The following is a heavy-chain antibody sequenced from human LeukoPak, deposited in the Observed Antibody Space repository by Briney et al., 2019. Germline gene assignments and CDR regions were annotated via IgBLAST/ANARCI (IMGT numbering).Heavy chain of an antibody. CDR3: ARGSSGGFDY. D-gene: IGHD6-19*01. CDR2: VWYDGSNK. J-gene: IGHJ4*02. CDR1: GFTFSSYG. V-gene: IGHV3-33*01. Sequence: PGGSLRLSCAASGFTFSSYGMHWVRQAPGKGLEWVAVVWYDGSNKYYADSVKGRFTISRDKSKSTLYLQMNSLRAEDTAVYYCARGSSGGFDYWGQGTLVTVSP.